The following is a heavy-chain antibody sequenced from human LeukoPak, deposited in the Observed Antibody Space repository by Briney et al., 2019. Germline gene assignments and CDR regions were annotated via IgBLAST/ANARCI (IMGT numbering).Heavy chain of an antibody. V-gene: IGHV3-49*03. D-gene: IGHD2-21*02. CDR1: GFTFGGFA. CDR2: IRSKTYGETT. J-gene: IGHJ4*02. Sequence: GRSLRLSCTASGFTFGGFAMSWFRQAPGRGLEWVGFIRSKTYGETTEYAAAVKGIFTISRDDSKSIAYLQMNSLKTEDTAVYFCTSFCGGDCFSTASYWGQGTLVTVSS. CDR3: TSFCGGDCFSTASY.